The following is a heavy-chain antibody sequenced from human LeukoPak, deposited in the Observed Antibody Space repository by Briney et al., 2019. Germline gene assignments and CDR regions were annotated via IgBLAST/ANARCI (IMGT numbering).Heavy chain of an antibody. D-gene: IGHD6-6*01. V-gene: IGHV4-59*08. Sequence: SETLSLTCTVSGGSISSYYWSWIRQPPGKGLEWIGYIYYSGSTNYNPSLKSRVTISVDTSKNQFSLKLSSVTAADTAVYYCARHWIAARHAFVIWGQGTMVTVSS. CDR3: ARHWIAARHAFVI. CDR1: GGSISSYY. CDR2: IYYSGST. J-gene: IGHJ3*02.